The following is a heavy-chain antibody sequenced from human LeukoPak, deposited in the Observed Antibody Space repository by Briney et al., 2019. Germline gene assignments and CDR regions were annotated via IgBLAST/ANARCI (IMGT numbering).Heavy chain of an antibody. CDR3: AGDQARGFGSGWLNWFDP. CDR2: INPNSGGT. Sequence: ASVKVSCKASGYTFTGYYMHWVRQAPGQGLEWMGRINPNSGGTNYAQKFQGRVTMTRDTSINTAYMELSRLRSDDTAVYYCAGDQARGFGSGWLNWFDPWGQGTLVTVSS. CDR1: GYTFTGYY. V-gene: IGHV1-2*06. D-gene: IGHD6-19*01. J-gene: IGHJ5*02.